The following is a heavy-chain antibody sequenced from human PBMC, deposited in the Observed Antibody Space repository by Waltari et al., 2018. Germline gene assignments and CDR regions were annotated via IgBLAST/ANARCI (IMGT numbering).Heavy chain of an antibody. CDR3: ARDRGRGLYLDS. V-gene: IGHV4-4*02. CDR1: GDSMSSTYW. CDR2: VHGSGKT. D-gene: IGHD2-15*01. J-gene: IGHJ4*02. Sequence: QLQLQESGPGLVKPSGTLSLTCAVSGDSMSSTYWWSWVRQPPGKGLEWMGQVHGSGKTNYSPSFASRVTISLDTYNKQFSLKVTSATAADTAVYYCARDRGRGLYLDSWGPGTLVTFS.